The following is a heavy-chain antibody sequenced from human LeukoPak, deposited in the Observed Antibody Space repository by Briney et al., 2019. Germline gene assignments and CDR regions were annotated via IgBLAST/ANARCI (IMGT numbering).Heavy chain of an antibody. Sequence: GGSLRLSCAASGFTFSSYAMSWVRQAPGKRLEWVSAISGSGGSTYYADSVKGRFTISRDNSKKTLYLQMNSLRGEDTAVYYCVAKVAVAGSLIDYWGQGTLVTVSS. CDR1: GFTFSSYA. V-gene: IGHV3-23*01. CDR2: ISGSGGST. CDR3: VAKVAVAGSLIDY. D-gene: IGHD6-19*01. J-gene: IGHJ4*02.